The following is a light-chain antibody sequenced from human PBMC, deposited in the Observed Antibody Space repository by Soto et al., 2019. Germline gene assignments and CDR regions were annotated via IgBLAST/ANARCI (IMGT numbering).Light chain of an antibody. J-gene: IGKJ4*01. V-gene: IGKV3-15*01. Sequence: DIVLTQSPATLSASPGKRATLSCRASQSVSSNLAWYQQKPGQAPRLLIYDTSTRATDIPARFSGSGSGTEFTLTISSLQSEDFAVYYCQHDNIWHHMLAFGGGTKVEI. CDR3: QHDNIWHHMLA. CDR2: DTS. CDR1: QSVSSN.